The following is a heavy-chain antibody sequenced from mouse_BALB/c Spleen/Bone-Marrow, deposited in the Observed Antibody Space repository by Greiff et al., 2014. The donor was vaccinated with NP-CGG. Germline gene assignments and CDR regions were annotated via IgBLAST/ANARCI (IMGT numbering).Heavy chain of an antibody. D-gene: IGHD2-2*01. Sequence: EVQRVESGGGLVQPGGSLRLSCAASGFTFTDYYMRWVRQPPGKALEWLGFIRNKANGYATEYSASVKGRFAIARDNSQSIPNPQINHLRAVDSATYYGARDTTYGYSGYFDDWGAGTTVTVSS. CDR3: ARDTTYGYSGYFDD. CDR2: IRNKANGYAT. J-gene: IGHJ1*01. CDR1: GFTFTDYY. V-gene: IGHV7-3*02.